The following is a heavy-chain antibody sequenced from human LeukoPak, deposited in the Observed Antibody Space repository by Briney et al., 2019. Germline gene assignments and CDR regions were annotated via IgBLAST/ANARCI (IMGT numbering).Heavy chain of an antibody. CDR3: ARDSIRRDAFDI. D-gene: IGHD2-2*01. Sequence: GGSLRLSCAASGFTFSSYAMSWVRQAPGKGLEWVSSISSSSSYIYYADSVKGRFTISRDNAKNSLYLQMNSLRAEDTAVYYCARDSIRRDAFDIWGQGTMVTVSS. J-gene: IGHJ3*02. CDR1: GFTFSSYA. CDR2: ISSSSSYI. V-gene: IGHV3-21*01.